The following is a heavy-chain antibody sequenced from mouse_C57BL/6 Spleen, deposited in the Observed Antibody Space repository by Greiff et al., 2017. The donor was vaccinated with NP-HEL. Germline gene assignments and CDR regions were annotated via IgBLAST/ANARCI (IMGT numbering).Heavy chain of an antibody. CDR1: GFTFSSYG. Sequence: EVQLVESGGDLVKPGGSLKLSCAASGFTFSSYGMSWVRQTPDKRLEWVGTISSGGSYTYYPDSVKGRFTISRDNASHTPYLHLSSLKSEDTAMYYCARHEYDDWYYGVWGTGTTVTVSS. CDR2: ISSGGSYT. CDR3: ARHEYDDWYYGV. V-gene: IGHV5-6*01. J-gene: IGHJ1*03. D-gene: IGHD2-4*01.